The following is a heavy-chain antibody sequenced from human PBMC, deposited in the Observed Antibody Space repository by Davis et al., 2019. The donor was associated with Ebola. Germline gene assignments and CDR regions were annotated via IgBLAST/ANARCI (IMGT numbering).Heavy chain of an antibody. J-gene: IGHJ3*01. D-gene: IGHD1-14*01. CDR3: ARDPAIGQPLSTFDV. CDR2: IWYDGSRE. V-gene: IGHV3-33*08. CDR1: GFSISNDA. Sequence: PGGSLRLSCAASGFSISNDAMNWVRQAPGKGLEWLAVIWYDGSREFLADSMKGRFTISRDNSRNTLFLQVNSLRVEDTAVYYCARDPAIGQPLSTFDVWGQGTTVTVAS.